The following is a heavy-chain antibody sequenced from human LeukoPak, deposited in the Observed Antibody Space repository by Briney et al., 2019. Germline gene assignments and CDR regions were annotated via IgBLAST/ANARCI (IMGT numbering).Heavy chain of an antibody. D-gene: IGHD3-10*01. Sequence: SETLSLTCAVSGYSISSGYYWGWIRQPPGKGLEWIGSVYHSGGAHYYNPSLKSRITISLDTSKNQFSLNLSSVTAADTAVYFCARDGGRSYSDYWGQGTLVTVSS. CDR3: ARDGGRSYSDY. CDR2: VYHSGGAH. V-gene: IGHV4-38-2*02. CDR1: GYSISSGYY. J-gene: IGHJ4*02.